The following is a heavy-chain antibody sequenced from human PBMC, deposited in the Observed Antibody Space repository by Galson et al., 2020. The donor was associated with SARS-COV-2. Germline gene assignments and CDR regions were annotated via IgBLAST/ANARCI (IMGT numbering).Heavy chain of an antibody. J-gene: IGHJ4*02. D-gene: IGHD6-19*01. V-gene: IGHV4-38-2*02. Sequence: SETLSLTCTVSGSSISSGYYWGWIRQPPGKGLEWIGTMYHSGSTYYNPSLKSRVTLSVDTSENQFSLKLASVTAADTAVYFCARVSEQSLLRYYFEYWGQGTLVTVSS. CDR3: ARVSEQSLLRYYFEY. CDR2: MYHSGST. CDR1: GSSISSGYY.